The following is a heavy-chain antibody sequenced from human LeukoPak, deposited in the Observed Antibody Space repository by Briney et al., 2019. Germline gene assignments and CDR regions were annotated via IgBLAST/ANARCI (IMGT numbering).Heavy chain of an antibody. V-gene: IGHV3-7*03. D-gene: IGHD3-10*01. CDR3: AKDLRGVGPLSY. CDR1: GFTFSSFW. J-gene: IGHJ4*02. Sequence: GGSLRLSCVASGFTFSSFWMSWVRQVPGKGLEWVANIKQDGSEKYYVDSVKGRFTISRDNAKNSLYLQMNSLRAEDTAVYYCAKDLRGVGPLSYWGQGTLVTVSS. CDR2: IKQDGSEK.